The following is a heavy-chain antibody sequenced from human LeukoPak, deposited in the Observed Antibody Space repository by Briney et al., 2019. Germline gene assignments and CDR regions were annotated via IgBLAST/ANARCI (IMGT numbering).Heavy chain of an antibody. Sequence: VASVKVSCKASGGTFSSYAISWVRQAPGQGLEWMGGIIPIFGTANYAQKFQGRVTITTDESTSTAYMELSSLRSEDTAVYYCARGRWLQPWGYFDYWGQGTLVTVSS. J-gene: IGHJ4*02. CDR1: GGTFSSYA. CDR2: IIPIFGTA. V-gene: IGHV1-69*05. D-gene: IGHD5-24*01. CDR3: ARGRWLQPWGYFDY.